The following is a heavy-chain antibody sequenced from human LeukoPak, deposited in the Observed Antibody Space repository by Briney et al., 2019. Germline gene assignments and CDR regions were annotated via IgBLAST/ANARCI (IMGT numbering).Heavy chain of an antibody. CDR1: GGSFSGYY. CDR3: AREKDEYFDY. Sequence: ASETLSLTCAVYGGSFSGYYWSWIRQPPGKGLEWIGEINHSGSTNYNPSLKSRVTISVDTSKNHFSLTLSSVTAADTAVYYCAREKDEYFDYWGQGTLVTVSS. V-gene: IGHV4-34*01. J-gene: IGHJ4*02. CDR2: INHSGST.